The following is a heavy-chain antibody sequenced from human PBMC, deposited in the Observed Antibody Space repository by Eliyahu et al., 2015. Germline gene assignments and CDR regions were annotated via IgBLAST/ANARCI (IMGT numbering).Heavy chain of an antibody. CDR1: SDSIGHSGYF. CDR3: VRHIQLYDHLDS. D-gene: IGHD2/OR15-2a*01. V-gene: IGHV4-39*01. J-gene: IGHJ4*02. CDR2: KDYNGET. Sequence: QMRLQQSGPGLVQPSETLSLSCAASSDSIGHSGYFWGWIRQPPGTGLEFIAIKDYNGETHYNPSLKSRVTISVDRSTNQCSLKLSSVTAADTAVYYCVRHIQLYDHLDSWGQGTLVTVSS.